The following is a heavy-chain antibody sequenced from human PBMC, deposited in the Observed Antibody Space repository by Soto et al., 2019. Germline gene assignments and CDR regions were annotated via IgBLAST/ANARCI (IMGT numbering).Heavy chain of an antibody. Sequence: SETLSLTCAVSGGSIISGNWWSWVRQSPRKGLEWIGEISHSGNTNHNPSLKSRVTISIDKSKNQFSLKLTSVTAADTAVYYCASHRGNSYGPYDYWGQGTLVT. D-gene: IGHD5-18*01. V-gene: IGHV4-4*02. CDR2: ISHSGNT. CDR3: ASHRGNSYGPYDY. CDR1: GGSIISGNW. J-gene: IGHJ4*02.